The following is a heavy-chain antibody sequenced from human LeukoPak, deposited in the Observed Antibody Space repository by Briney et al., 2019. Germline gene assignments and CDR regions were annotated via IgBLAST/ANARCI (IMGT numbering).Heavy chain of an antibody. D-gene: IGHD3-3*01. CDR2: ISLRGLT. CDR1: GGSISGTNW. V-gene: IGHV4-4*02. Sequence: SETLSLTCGVSGGSISGTNWWSWVRQPPGQGLEWIGEISLRGLTNYNPSLRSRLTMSLDESKNQVSLNLTSVTAADTAVYYCSRESGPFSPFGFWGEGTLVSVHS. J-gene: IGHJ1*01. CDR3: SRESGPFSPFGF.